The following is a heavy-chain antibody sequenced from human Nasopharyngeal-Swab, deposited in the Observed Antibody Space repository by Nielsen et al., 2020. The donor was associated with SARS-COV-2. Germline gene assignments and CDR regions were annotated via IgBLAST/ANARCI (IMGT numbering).Heavy chain of an antibody. CDR2: FDPEDGET. V-gene: IGHV1-24*01. Sequence: ASVKVSCKVSGYTLTELSMHWVRQAPGKGLEWMGGFDPEDGETIYAQKFQGRVTITEDTSTDPAYMELSSLRSEDTAVYYCATTTIFGVVPANWFDPGGQGTLVTVSS. D-gene: IGHD3-3*01. CDR1: GYTLTELS. J-gene: IGHJ5*02. CDR3: ATTTIFGVVPANWFDP.